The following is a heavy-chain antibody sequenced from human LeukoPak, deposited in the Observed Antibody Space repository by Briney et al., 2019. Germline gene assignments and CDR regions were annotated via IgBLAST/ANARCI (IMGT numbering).Heavy chain of an antibody. Sequence: ASVKVSCKASGYTFTSYGISWVRQAPGQGLEWMGWISAYNGNTNYAQKLQGRVTMTTDTSTSTAYMELSSLRSEDTAVYYCARGDWYYGSGSDFDYWGQGTLVTVSS. J-gene: IGHJ4*02. V-gene: IGHV1-18*01. CDR3: ARGDWYYGSGSDFDY. D-gene: IGHD3-10*01. CDR2: ISAYNGNT. CDR1: GYTFTSYG.